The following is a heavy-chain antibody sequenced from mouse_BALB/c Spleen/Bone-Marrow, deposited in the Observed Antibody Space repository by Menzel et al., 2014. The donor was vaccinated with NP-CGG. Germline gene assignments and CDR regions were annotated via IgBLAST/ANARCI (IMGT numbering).Heavy chain of an antibody. CDR1: GFTFSDYY. CDR2: ISNGGGST. Sequence: EVQLVESGGGLVQPGGSPKLSCATSGFTFSDYYMFWVRQTPEKRLEWVAYISNGGGSTYYPDTVKGRFTISRDNAKNTLYLQMSRLKSEDTAMYYCARQGYDVAMDYWGQGTSVAVSS. CDR3: ARQGYDVAMDY. D-gene: IGHD2-14*01. J-gene: IGHJ4*01. V-gene: IGHV5-12*02.